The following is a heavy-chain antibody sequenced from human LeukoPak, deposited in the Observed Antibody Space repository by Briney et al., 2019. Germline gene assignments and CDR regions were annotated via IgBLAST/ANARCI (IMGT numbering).Heavy chain of an antibody. Sequence: GESLKISCKGSGYSFTSYWIGWVRQMPGKGLEWMGIIYPGDSDTRYSPPFQGQVTISADKSISTAYLQWSSLKASDTAMYYCARRGYYDSSGYYSEAGGSDYWGQGTLVTVSS. V-gene: IGHV5-51*01. CDR2: IYPGDSDT. J-gene: IGHJ4*02. D-gene: IGHD3-22*01. CDR3: ARRGYYDSSGYYSEAGGSDY. CDR1: GYSFTSYW.